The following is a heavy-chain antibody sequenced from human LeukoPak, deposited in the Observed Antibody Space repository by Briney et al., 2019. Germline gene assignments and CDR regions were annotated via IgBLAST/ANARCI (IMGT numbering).Heavy chain of an antibody. Sequence: WASVKVSCKASGYTFTSYGISWVRQAPGQGLEGMGWISAYNGNTNYAQKLQGRVTMTTDTSTSTAYRELRSLRSGDTAVYYCARVIGYSISQRGFDPWGQGTLVTVS. D-gene: IGHD6-13*01. V-gene: IGHV1-18*01. J-gene: IGHJ5*02. CDR3: ARVIGYSISQRGFDP. CDR1: GYTFTSYG. CDR2: ISAYNGNT.